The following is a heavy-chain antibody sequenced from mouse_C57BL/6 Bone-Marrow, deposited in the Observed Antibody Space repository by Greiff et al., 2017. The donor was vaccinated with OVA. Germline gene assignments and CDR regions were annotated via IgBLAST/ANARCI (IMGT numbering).Heavy chain of an antibody. J-gene: IGHJ4*01. D-gene: IGHD2-2*01. Sequence: EVQLQESGPGLAKPSQTLSLTCSVTGYSITSDYWNWIRKFPGNKLEYIGYISYSGSTYYNPSLKSRISITRDTSKKQYYLQLNSVTTEDTATYYCARGVTTLRNAMDYWGQGTSVTVSS. CDR2: ISYSGST. V-gene: IGHV3-8*01. CDR3: ARGVTTLRNAMDY. CDR1: GYSITSDY.